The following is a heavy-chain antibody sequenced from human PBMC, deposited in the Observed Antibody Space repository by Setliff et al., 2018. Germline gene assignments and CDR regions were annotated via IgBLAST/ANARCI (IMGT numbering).Heavy chain of an antibody. CDR2: INPDGSEE. Sequence: GGSLRLSCAASGLTFSTYWMSWVRQAPGKGLEWVANINPDGSEEYYVDSVKGRFTISRDNAENSLHLQMNSLRAEDTAVYYCTRDVLGSGSFYSSFWGQGTLVTVSS. CDR3: TRDVLGSGSFYSSF. V-gene: IGHV3-7*03. J-gene: IGHJ4*02. D-gene: IGHD3-10*01. CDR1: GLTFSTYW.